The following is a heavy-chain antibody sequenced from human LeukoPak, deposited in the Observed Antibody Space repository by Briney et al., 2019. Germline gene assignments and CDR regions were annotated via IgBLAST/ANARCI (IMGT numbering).Heavy chain of an antibody. CDR1: GFTFSSYA. D-gene: IGHD6-19*01. CDR3: AKALIAVYPFDY. J-gene: IGHJ4*02. Sequence: GGSLRLSCAASGFTFSSYAMSWVRQAPGKGLEWVSAIRGSGGTTYYADSVKGRFTISRDNAKNTLHLQMNSLRAEDTAVYYCAKALIAVYPFDYWGQGTLVTVSS. V-gene: IGHV3-23*01. CDR2: IRGSGGTT.